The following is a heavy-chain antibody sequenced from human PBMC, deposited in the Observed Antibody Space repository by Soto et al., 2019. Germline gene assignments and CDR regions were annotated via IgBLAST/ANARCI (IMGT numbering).Heavy chain of an antibody. Sequence: GGSLRLSCAASGLTFSTYGMHWVRQAPGKGLGWVAVISYDGSNKYYADSVKGRFTISRDNSKNTLYLQMNSLRAEDTAVYYCAKDSGGAPDFDYWGQGTLVTVSS. D-gene: IGHD1-26*01. J-gene: IGHJ4*02. V-gene: IGHV3-30*18. CDR3: AKDSGGAPDFDY. CDR2: ISYDGSNK. CDR1: GLTFSTYG.